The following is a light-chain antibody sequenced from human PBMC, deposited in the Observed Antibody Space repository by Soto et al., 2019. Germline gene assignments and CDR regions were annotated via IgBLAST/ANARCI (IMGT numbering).Light chain of an antibody. CDR2: DAS. CDR3: QQYADSPIT. J-gene: IGKJ3*01. CDR1: QSVSSSY. Sequence: EIVFTQAPGTLSLSPGERATLSCRASQSVSSSYLAWYQHKPGQAPRLLIYDASARATGIPDRFSGSGSGTDFTLTISRLEPEDFAVYYCQQYADSPITFGPGTKVDI. V-gene: IGKV3-20*01.